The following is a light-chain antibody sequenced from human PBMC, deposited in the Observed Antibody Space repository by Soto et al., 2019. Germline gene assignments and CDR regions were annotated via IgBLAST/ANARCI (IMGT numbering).Light chain of an antibody. CDR2: EVS. Sequence: QSALTQPASVSGSPGQLITISCTGTSNDIGNYDLVSWYQQHPGKAPKLIIYEVSQRPSGISDRFSGSKSGNTASLTISGLQAEDEADYYCCSFASTITVLFGGGTKLTVL. V-gene: IGLV2-23*02. CDR3: CSFASTITVL. CDR1: SNDIGNYDL. J-gene: IGLJ2*01.